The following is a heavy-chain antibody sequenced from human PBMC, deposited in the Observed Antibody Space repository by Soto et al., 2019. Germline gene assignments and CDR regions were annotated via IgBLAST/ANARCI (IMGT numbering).Heavy chain of an antibody. Sequence: SETLSLTCAVYGGSFNGYYWSWIRQPPGKGPEWIGDINHSGSTNYNPSLKSRVTISVDTSKNQFSLKLRSVTAADMAVFYCARAPDKYYFDSWGQGTLGTVSS. J-gene: IGHJ4*02. CDR1: GGSFNGYY. CDR3: ARAPDKYYFDS. CDR2: INHSGST. V-gene: IGHV4-34*01.